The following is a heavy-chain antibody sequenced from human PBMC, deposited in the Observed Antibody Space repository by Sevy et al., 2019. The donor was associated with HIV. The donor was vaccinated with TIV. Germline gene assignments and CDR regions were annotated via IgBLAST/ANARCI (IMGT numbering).Heavy chain of an antibody. J-gene: IGHJ3*02. V-gene: IGHV3-21*01. CDR2: ISSSSSYI. Sequence: GGSLRLSCAASGFTFSSYSMNWVRQAPGKGLEWVSSISSSSSYIYYADSVKDRFTISRDNAKNSLYLQMNSLRAEDTAVYYCARDPSDSSGYYYSGAFDIWGQGTMVTVSS. CDR1: GFTFSSYS. CDR3: ARDPSDSSGYYYSGAFDI. D-gene: IGHD3-22*01.